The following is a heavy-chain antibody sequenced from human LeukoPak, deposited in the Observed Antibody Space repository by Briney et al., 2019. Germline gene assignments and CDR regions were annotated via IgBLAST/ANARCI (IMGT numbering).Heavy chain of an antibody. CDR2: IKSKTDGGTT. CDR1: GFTFSNAW. Sequence: GGSLRLTRAASGFTFSNAWMCWVRQAPGKGLEWVGRIKSKTDGGTTDYAAPVKGRFTISRDDSKNTLYLQMNSLKTEDTAVYYCTTSTDMIVVVITTGYFQHWGKGTLVTVSS. D-gene: IGHD3-22*01. CDR3: TTSTDMIVVVITTGYFQH. V-gene: IGHV3-15*01. J-gene: IGHJ1*01.